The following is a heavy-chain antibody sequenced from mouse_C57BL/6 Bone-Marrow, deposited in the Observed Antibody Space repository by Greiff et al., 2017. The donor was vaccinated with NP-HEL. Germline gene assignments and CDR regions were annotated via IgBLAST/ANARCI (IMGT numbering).Heavy chain of an antibody. CDR2: INSDGGST. V-gene: IGHV5-2*01. D-gene: IGHD1-1*01. Sequence: DVKLVESGGGLVQPGESLKLSCESNEYEFPSHDMSWVRKTPEKRLELVAAINSDGGSTYYPDTMERRFIISRDNTKKTLYLQMSSLRSEDTALYYCARQGIYYGSSFYYFDYWGQGTTLTVSS. CDR1: EYEFPSHD. CDR3: ARQGIYYGSSFYYFDY. J-gene: IGHJ2*01.